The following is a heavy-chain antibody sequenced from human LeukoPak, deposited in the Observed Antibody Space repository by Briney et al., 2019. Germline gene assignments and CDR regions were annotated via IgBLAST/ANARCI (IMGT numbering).Heavy chain of an antibody. CDR3: ARGESIAARRD. V-gene: IGHV4-34*01. Sequence: SETLSLTCAVYGGSFSGYYWSWIRQPPGKGLEWIGEINHSGSTNYNPSLKSRVTTSVDTSKNQFSLKLSSVTAADTAVYYCARGESIAARRDWGQGTLVTVSS. J-gene: IGHJ4*02. CDR2: INHSGST. D-gene: IGHD6-6*01. CDR1: GGSFSGYY.